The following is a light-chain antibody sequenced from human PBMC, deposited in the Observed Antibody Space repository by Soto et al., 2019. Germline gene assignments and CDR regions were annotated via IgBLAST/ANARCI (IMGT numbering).Light chain of an antibody. CDR3: QQYGESPPIP. CDR2: GAS. CDR1: QSVSNNY. J-gene: IGKJ5*01. Sequence: DMLFPQSPGTLSLSPGDRSPLSSSAVQSVSNNYLAWYQKKPGQAPRLLIYGASTRATGIPDRFSGSGSGTDFTLTIRCLEPEDVAVYYCQQYGESPPIPLGEGTRLEIK. V-gene: IGKV3-20*01.